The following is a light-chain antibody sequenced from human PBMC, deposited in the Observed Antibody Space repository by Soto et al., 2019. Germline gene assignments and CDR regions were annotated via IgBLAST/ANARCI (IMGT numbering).Light chain of an antibody. J-gene: IGLJ2*01. CDR1: SSNIGNNF. CDR2: DNN. V-gene: IGLV1-51*01. CDR3: GTWDTSLSGGL. Sequence: QSVLTQPPSVSAAPGQTVTISCSGGSSNIGNNFVSWYQQLPGTAPKLLIYDNNKRPSGIPDRFSASRSATSATLAINGLQAGEGAVYYCGTWDTSLSGGLFGGGTKLTVL.